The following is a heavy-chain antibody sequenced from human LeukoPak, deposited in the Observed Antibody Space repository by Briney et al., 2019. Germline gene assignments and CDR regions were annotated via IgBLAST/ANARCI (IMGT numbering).Heavy chain of an antibody. V-gene: IGHV1-24*01. CDR1: GYTLTELS. CDR3: ATALRYSGYDSFDY. Sequence: ASVKVSCKASGYTLTELSMHWVRQAPGKGLEWMGGFDPEDGETIYAQKFQGRVTMTEDTSTDTAYMELSSLRSEDTAAYYCATALRYSGYDSFDYWGQGTLVTVSS. D-gene: IGHD5-12*01. CDR2: FDPEDGET. J-gene: IGHJ4*02.